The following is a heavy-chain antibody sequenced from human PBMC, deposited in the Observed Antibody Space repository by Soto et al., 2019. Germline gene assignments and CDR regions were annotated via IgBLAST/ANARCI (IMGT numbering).Heavy chain of an antibody. CDR2: IYHSGST. CDR3: ARYIAASGTYYLDF. V-gene: IGHV4-4*02. CDR1: GGSISSNNW. D-gene: IGHD6-13*01. J-gene: IGHJ4*02. Sequence: QVQLEESGPGLAKPSGTLSLTCTVSGGSISSNNWWSWFRQPPGKGLEWIGEIYHSGSTNYTPSLESRVISSVDTSKNQSSLRLSSVTAADTAVYYCARYIAASGTYYLDFWGQGTLVTVSS.